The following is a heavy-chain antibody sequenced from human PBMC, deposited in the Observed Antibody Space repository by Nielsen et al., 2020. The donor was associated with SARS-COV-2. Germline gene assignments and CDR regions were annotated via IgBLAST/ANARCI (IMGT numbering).Heavy chain of an antibody. D-gene: IGHD4-11*01. CDR1: GYSFTSYW. Sequence: KVSCKGSGYSFTSYWISWVRQMPGKGLEWMGRIDPSDSYTNYSPSFQGHVTISADKSISTAYLQWSSLKASDTAMYYCARDYPYYYYGMDVWGQGTTVTVSS. J-gene: IGHJ6*02. CDR3: ARDYPYYYYGMDV. CDR2: IDPSDSYT. V-gene: IGHV5-10-1*01.